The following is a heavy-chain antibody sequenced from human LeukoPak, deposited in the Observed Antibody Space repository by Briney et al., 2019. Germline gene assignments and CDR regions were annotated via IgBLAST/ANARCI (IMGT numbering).Heavy chain of an antibody. Sequence: SETLSLTCAVYGGSFSGYYWSWIRQHPGKGLEWIGYIYYSGSTYYNPSLKSRVTISVDTSKNQFSLKLSSVTAADTAVYYCARGPRATCLDYWGQGTLVTVSS. J-gene: IGHJ4*02. CDR1: GGSFSGYY. D-gene: IGHD5-12*01. V-gene: IGHV4-31*11. CDR3: ARGPRATCLDY. CDR2: IYYSGST.